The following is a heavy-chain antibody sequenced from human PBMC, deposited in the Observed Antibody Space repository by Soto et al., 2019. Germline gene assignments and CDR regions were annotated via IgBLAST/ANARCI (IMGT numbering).Heavy chain of an antibody. CDR3: THKGYGDYPLDY. J-gene: IGHJ4*02. Sequence: QITLKESGPTLVKPTQTLTLTCTFSEFSLTTSGVGVGWIRQPPGKALEWLAVIYWDDSKHYSPSLKSRLTITKDTSKNQVVLTMTNMDPVDTATYYCTHKGYGDYPLDYWGPGTLVTVSS. CDR2: IYWDDSK. CDR1: EFSLTTSGVG. V-gene: IGHV2-5*02. D-gene: IGHD4-17*01.